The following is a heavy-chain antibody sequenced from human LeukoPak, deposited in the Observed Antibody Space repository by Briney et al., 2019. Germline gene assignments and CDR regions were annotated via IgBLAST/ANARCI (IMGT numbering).Heavy chain of an antibody. CDR3: ARWVVVVKYFDY. CDR1: GFTVSSNY. D-gene: IGHD2-15*01. Sequence: PGGSLGLSCAAPGFTVSSNYMSWVRQAPGKGLDWVSVIYSGGSTYYADSVKGRFTISRDNSKNTLYLQMNSLRAEDTAVYYCARWVVVVKYFDYWGQGTLVTVSS. V-gene: IGHV3-66*02. J-gene: IGHJ4*02. CDR2: IYSGGST.